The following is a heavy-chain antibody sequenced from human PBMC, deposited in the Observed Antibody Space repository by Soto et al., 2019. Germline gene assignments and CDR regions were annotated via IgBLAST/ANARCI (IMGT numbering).Heavy chain of an antibody. CDR3: SRENWFQDY. V-gene: IGHV3-7*03. J-gene: IGHJ4*02. CDR2: IKSDGSEQ. CDR1: GFSFSAYY. Sequence: GGSLRLSCAASGFSFSAYYMTWVRLAPGKGLEWVASIKSDGSEQYYVDSVKGRFTISRDNAKNSLYLQMNSLRAGDTGLYYCSRENWFQDYWGQGTLVTVSS. D-gene: IGHD3-10*01.